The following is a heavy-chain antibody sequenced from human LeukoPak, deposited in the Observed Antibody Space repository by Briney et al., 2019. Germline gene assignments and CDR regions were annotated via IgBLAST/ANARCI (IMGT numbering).Heavy chain of an antibody. D-gene: IGHD1-1*01. CDR3: ARWSNWVFDY. V-gene: IGHV4-59*01. CDR2: IYSIGST. CDR1: NGSISSYY. Sequence: PSETLSLTCTVSNGSISSYYWSWIRQPPGKGLEWIGYIYSIGSTNYNPSLKSRVTTSVDTSKNHFSLKLSSVTAADTAVYYCARWSNWVFDYWGQGTLVTVSS. J-gene: IGHJ4*02.